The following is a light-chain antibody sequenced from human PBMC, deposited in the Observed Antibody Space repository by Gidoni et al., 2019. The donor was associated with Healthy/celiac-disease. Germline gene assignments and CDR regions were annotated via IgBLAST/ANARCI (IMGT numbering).Light chain of an antibody. V-gene: IGKV1-39*01. CDR3: QQSYSTLT. CDR2: AAS. Sequence: DVQMMQSPSSPSASARGRVTITCRASQRISSYLNGYQQKPGKAPKLLIYAASSLQSGVPSRFSGSGSGTDFTLTISSLQPEDFATYYCQQSYSTLTFGGGTKVEIK. CDR1: QRISSY. J-gene: IGKJ4*01.